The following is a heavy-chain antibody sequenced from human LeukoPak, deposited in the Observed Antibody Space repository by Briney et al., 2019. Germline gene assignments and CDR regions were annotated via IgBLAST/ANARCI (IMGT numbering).Heavy chain of an antibody. J-gene: IGHJ4*02. CDR3: AHPHYYDSSGQLDY. Sequence: SGTLSLTCVVYGGSFSGYYWSWIRQPPGKGLEWIGEINHSGSTNYNPSLKSRVTISVDTSKNQFSLKLSSVTAADTAVYYCAHPHYYDSSGQLDYWGQGTLVTVSS. CDR2: INHSGST. D-gene: IGHD3-22*01. CDR1: GGSFSGYY. V-gene: IGHV4-34*01.